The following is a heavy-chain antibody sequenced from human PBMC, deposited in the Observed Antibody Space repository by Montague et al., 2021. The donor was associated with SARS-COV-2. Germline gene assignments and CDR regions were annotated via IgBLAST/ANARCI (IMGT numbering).Heavy chain of an antibody. V-gene: IGHV4-4*08. J-gene: IGHJ4*02. D-gene: IGHD2-15*01. Sequence: SETLSLTCTVSGGSINNYFCGWTRHPPGKGLELDGYMHTTGSTANNPSLKSRVIISVDTSKTQISLKLSSVRAADTALYYCARAVVGAKTATIESWGQGTLVTVSS. CDR3: ARAVVGAKTATIES. CDR1: GGSINNYF. CDR2: MHTTGST.